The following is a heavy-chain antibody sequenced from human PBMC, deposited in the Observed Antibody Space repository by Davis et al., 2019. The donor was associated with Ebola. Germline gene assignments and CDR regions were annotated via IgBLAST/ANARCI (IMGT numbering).Heavy chain of an antibody. V-gene: IGHV4-34*01. CDR1: GGSFSGYY. Sequence: MPSETLSLTCAVYGGSFSGYYCSCIRQPPGKGLDWIGAIHHIGSTKYNPSPKSRLTITVDTSKNQFSLKLNSVTAADTAVYFCARIPVITSPALGYGLDVWGKGTTVTVSS. D-gene: IGHD5-18*01. J-gene: IGHJ6*04. CDR2: IHHIGST. CDR3: ARIPVITSPALGYGLDV.